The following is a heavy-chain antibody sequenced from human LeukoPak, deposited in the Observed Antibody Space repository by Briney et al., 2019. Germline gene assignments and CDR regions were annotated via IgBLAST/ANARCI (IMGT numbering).Heavy chain of an antibody. J-gene: IGHJ5*02. V-gene: IGHV3-30-3*01. CDR2: ISYDGSNK. D-gene: IGHD2-2*02. Sequence: PGGSLRLSCAASGFTFSSYAMHWVRQAPGKGLEWVAVISYDGSNKYYADSVKGRFTISRDNSKNTLYLQMNSLRAEDTAVYYCARRDCSSTSCYTGGWFDPWGQGTLVTVSS. CDR3: ARRDCSSTSCYTGGWFDP. CDR1: GFTFSSYA.